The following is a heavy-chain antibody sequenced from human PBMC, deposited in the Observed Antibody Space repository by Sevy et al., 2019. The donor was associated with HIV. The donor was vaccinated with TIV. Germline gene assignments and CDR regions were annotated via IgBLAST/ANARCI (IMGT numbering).Heavy chain of an antibody. CDR1: GGSISSYY. Sequence: SETLSLTCTVSGGSISSYYWNWIRQSPGKGLEWIGYIYYTGSTNYNPSIKSRVTISVDTSKNQFSLKLTSVTAADTAVYYCARELISGRYYGMDVWCQGTTVTVSS. V-gene: IGHV4-59*01. CDR3: ARELISGRYYGMDV. D-gene: IGHD6-19*01. CDR2: IYYTGST. J-gene: IGHJ6*02.